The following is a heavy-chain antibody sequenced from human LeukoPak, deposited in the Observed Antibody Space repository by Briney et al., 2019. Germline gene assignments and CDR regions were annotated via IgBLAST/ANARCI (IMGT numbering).Heavy chain of an antibody. CDR3: ARERQLERLAFGKEGSAFDY. J-gene: IGHJ4*02. V-gene: IGHV3-69-1*01. CDR2: ISSSSNI. CDR1: GFTFSRYE. Sequence: GGSLRLSCAASGFTFSRYEMNWVRQAPGKGLEWVSSISSSSNIYYAASVKGRFTISRDNAKNSLYLQMNRLRAEDTAVYYCARERQLERLAFGKEGSAFDYWGQGTLVTVSS. D-gene: IGHD1-1*01.